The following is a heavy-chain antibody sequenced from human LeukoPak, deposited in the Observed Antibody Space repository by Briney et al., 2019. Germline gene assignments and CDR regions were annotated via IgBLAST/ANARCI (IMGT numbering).Heavy chain of an antibody. CDR2: IHPSGST. CDR1: GDSISSYY. J-gene: IGHJ4*02. V-gene: IGHV4-4*07. Sequence: SETLSLTCTVSGDSISSYYWSWTRQPAGKGLEWIGRIHPSGSTNYNPSLKSRVTLSVDTSKNQLSLKLSSVTAADTAVYYCARGPPPDFDYWGRGTLVTVSS. CDR3: ARGPPPDFDY.